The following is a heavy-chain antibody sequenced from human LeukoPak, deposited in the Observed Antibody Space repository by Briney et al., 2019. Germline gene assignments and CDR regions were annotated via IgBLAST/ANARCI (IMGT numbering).Heavy chain of an antibody. V-gene: IGHV7-4-1*02. CDR3: ARDFNSGYPNWFDP. J-gene: IGHJ5*02. CDR2: INTNTGNP. D-gene: IGHD3-22*01. CDR1: GYTFTSYA. Sequence: ASVKVSCKASGYTFTSYAMNWVRQAPGQGLEWMGWINTNTGNPTYAQGFTGRFVFSLDTSVSTAYLQISSLKAEDTAVYYCARDFNSGYPNWFDPWGQGTLVTVSS.